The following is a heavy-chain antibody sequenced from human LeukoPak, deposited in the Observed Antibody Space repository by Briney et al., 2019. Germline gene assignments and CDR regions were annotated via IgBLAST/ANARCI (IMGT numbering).Heavy chain of an antibody. V-gene: IGHV1-18*01. CDR1: GYTFTSYG. Sequence: ASVKVSCKASGYTFTSYGISWVRQAPGQGLEWMGWISAYNGNTNYAQKLQGRVTMTTDTSTSTAYMELRSLRSDDTAVYYCAREAGGFSSSWLYGMDVWGRGTTVTVSS. J-gene: IGHJ6*02. D-gene: IGHD6-13*01. CDR2: ISAYNGNT. CDR3: AREAGGFSSSWLYGMDV.